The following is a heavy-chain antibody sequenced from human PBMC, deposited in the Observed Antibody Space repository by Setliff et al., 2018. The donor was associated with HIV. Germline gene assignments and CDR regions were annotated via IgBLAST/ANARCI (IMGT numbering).Heavy chain of an antibody. CDR1: GFGFPNYA. D-gene: IGHD6-19*01. V-gene: IGHV3-23*01. Sequence: GSLRLSCVASGFGFPNYAMGWVRQAPGKGLEWVSSVSVSGGSTYYADSVKGRFTVSRDNSKYTLYLQMNSLRVEDTAVYYCAKDKGSSGWSAWGQGTLVTVSS. CDR2: VSVSGGST. CDR3: AKDKGSSGWSA. J-gene: IGHJ5*02.